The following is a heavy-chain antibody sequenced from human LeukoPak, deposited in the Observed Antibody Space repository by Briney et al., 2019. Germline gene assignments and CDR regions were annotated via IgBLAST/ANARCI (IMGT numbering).Heavy chain of an antibody. J-gene: IGHJ5*02. V-gene: IGHV4-59*01. CDR1: GGSISSYY. D-gene: IGHD6-13*01. Sequence: SETLSLTCTVSGGSISSYYWSWIRQPPGKGLEWIGYIYYSGSTNYNPSLKSRVTISVDTSKNQFSLKLSSVTAADTAVYYCARAGAAAGTGWFDPWGQGTLVTVSS. CDR2: IYYSGST. CDR3: ARAGAAAGTGWFDP.